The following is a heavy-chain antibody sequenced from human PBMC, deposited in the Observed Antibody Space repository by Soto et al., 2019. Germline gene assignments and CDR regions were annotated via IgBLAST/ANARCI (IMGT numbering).Heavy chain of an antibody. CDR2: IYYSGST. D-gene: IGHD2-15*01. Sequence: QVQLQESGPGLVKPSQTLSLTCTVSGGSISSGGYYWSWIRQHPGKGLEWIGYIYYSGSTYYNPSLKGRVTISVDTSKNQFSLKLTSVTAADTAVYYCAREKGCSGRSCYLIDYWGQGTLVTVSS. J-gene: IGHJ4*02. V-gene: IGHV4-31*03. CDR3: AREKGCSGRSCYLIDY. CDR1: GGSISSGGYY.